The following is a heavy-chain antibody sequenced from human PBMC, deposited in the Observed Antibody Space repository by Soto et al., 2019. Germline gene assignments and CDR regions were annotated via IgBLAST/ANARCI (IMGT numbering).Heavy chain of an antibody. D-gene: IGHD6-13*01. Sequence: SQTLSLTCTVPGGSISSYYWSWIRQPPGKGLEWIGYIYYRGSTNYNPSLKSRVTISVDTSKNQFSLKLISVAAADTAVYYCERERALKVQQLVYYFDYWGQGTLVTVSS. J-gene: IGHJ4*02. CDR2: IYYRGST. CDR3: ERERALKVQQLVYYFDY. CDR1: GGSISSYY. V-gene: IGHV4-59*01.